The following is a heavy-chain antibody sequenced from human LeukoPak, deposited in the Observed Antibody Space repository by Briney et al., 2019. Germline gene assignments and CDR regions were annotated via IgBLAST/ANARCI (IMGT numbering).Heavy chain of an antibody. CDR2: ISYDGSKK. CDR1: GFTFSTYG. Sequence: PGGSLRLSCAASGFTFSTYGMYWVRQAPGKGLEWVAVISYDGSKKYYADSVKGRFTISRDNSKNTLYLQMNSLRAEDTAVYYCARDGVSGFDYWGQGTLVTVSS. V-gene: IGHV3-30*03. CDR3: ARDGVSGFDY. D-gene: IGHD2-8*01. J-gene: IGHJ4*02.